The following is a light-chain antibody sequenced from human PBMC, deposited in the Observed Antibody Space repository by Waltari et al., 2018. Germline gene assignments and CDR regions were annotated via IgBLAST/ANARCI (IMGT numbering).Light chain of an antibody. CDR1: QSLVYSDGNTY. Sequence: DVVMTQSPLSLPVTLGQPASISCRSSQSLVYSDGNTYLNWFQQRPGQSPRRLIYKVSNRDSGVPDRLSGSGSGTDFTLKISRVEAEDVGVYYCMQGTPWPPTFGQGPKVEIK. J-gene: IGKJ1*01. CDR3: MQGTPWPPT. V-gene: IGKV2-30*01. CDR2: KVS.